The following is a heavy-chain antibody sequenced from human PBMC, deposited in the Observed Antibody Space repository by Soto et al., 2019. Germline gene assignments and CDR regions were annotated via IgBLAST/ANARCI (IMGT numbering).Heavy chain of an antibody. Sequence: GGSLRLSCAASGFTFSDHYMDWVRQAPGKGLEWVGRTRNKANSYTTEYAASVKGRFTISRDDSENSLYLQMNSLKTEDTAVYYCARARVPLFGCGGGSCHWFIDYWGQGTLVTVSS. CDR2: TRNKANSYTT. D-gene: IGHD2-15*01. CDR1: GFTFSDHY. J-gene: IGHJ4*02. V-gene: IGHV3-72*01. CDR3: ARARVPLFGCGGGSCHWFIDY.